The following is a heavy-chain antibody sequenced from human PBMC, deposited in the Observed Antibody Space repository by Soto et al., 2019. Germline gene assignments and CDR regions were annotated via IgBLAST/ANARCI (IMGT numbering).Heavy chain of an antibody. D-gene: IGHD2-2*01. J-gene: IGHJ3*02. V-gene: IGHV3-21*01. Sequence: EVQLVESGGGLVKPGESLRLSCAASGFTFSNYNINWVRQAPGKGLEWVSSIRSRSIDMYYADSANGRFTISSDDAKNSLSLQMNGLRSEATAVYFCLRESYPAKAFDIWGQGTMVTVSS. CDR1: GFTFSNYN. CDR2: IRSRSIDM. CDR3: LRESYPAKAFDI.